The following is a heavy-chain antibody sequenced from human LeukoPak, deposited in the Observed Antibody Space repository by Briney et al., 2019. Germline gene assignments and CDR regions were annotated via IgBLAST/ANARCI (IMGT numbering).Heavy chain of an antibody. CDR3: ANAVAVAGDVFDY. Sequence: PGGSLRLSCAASGFTFSSYWMSWVRQAPGKGLEWVANIKQEGSEKYYVDSVKGRFTISRDNAKNSLYLQMNSLRAEDTAVYYCANAVAVAGDVFDYWGQGTLVTVSS. CDR1: GFTFSSYW. J-gene: IGHJ4*02. D-gene: IGHD6-19*01. V-gene: IGHV3-7*01. CDR2: IKQEGSEK.